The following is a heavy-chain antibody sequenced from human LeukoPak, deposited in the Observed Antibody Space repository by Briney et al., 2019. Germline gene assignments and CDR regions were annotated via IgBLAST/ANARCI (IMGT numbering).Heavy chain of an antibody. CDR3: AREREYYDFWSGSVLAP. V-gene: IGHV4-38-2*02. CDR2: IYHSGST. J-gene: IGHJ5*02. Sequence: SETLSVTCTVSGYSIISGYYWGWIRQRPGKGLEWIGSIYHSGSTYYNPSLKSRVTISVDTSKNQFSLKLSSVTAADTAVYYCAREREYYDFWSGSVLAPWGQGTLVTVSS. CDR1: GYSIISGYY. D-gene: IGHD3-3*01.